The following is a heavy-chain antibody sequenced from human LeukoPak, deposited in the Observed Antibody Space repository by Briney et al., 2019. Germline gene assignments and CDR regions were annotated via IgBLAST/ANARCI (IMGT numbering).Heavy chain of an antibody. V-gene: IGHV4-34*01. CDR3: ARLSRALYYDSSGYYRGFDY. J-gene: IGHJ4*02. Sequence: PSETLSLTCTVSGGSISSYYWSWIRQPPGKGLEWIGEINHSGSTNYNPSLKSRVTISVDTSKNQFSLKLSSVTAADTAVYYCARLSRALYYDSSGYYRGFDYWGQGTLVTVSS. CDR1: GGSISSYY. CDR2: INHSGST. D-gene: IGHD3-22*01.